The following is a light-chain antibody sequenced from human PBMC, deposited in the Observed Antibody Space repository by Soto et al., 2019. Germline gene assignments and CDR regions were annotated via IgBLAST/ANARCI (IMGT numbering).Light chain of an antibody. CDR1: QNLGTLY. V-gene: IGKV3-20*01. CDR3: LHHGSSLWT. Sequence: EIVLTQSPGTLSLSPWERGTLSCRASQNLGTLYLAWFQQKSGQAPRLLIYSASRRATGIPDRFTGSGSGTDFTLTISRLEPEDFAMYYCLHHGSSLWTFGQGTKVDIK. J-gene: IGKJ1*01. CDR2: SAS.